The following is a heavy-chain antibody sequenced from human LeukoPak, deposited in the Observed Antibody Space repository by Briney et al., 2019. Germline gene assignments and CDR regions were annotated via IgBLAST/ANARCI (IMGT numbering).Heavy chain of an antibody. CDR3: AKDGCSSCYHWDAFDI. D-gene: IGHD2-2*01. CDR2: TPAGGTST. V-gene: IGHV3-23*01. J-gene: IGHJ3*02. CDR1: GFTFSSYA. Sequence: PGGSLRLSCAASGFTFSSYAMSWVRQAPGKGLEWVSGTPAGGTSTHYADSVKGRFTISRDNSKYTLYLQMNSLRAEDTAVYYCAKDGCSSCYHWDAFDIWGQGTMVTVSS.